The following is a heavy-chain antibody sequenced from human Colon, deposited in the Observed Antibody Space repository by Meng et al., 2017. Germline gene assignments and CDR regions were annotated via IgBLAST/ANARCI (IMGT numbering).Heavy chain of an antibody. D-gene: IGHD2/OR15-2a*01. CDR1: GFTFSDSA. CDR2: TSHDETDK. J-gene: IGHJ4*02. CDR3: ARGLNIHRFYDY. V-gene: IGHV3-30*01. Sequence: GESLKISCAASGFTFSDSAMHWVRQSPGKGLEWVALTSHDETDKFYADSVKGRFTISRDNSNNTLYLQMDSLRPEDTAVYFCARGLNIHRFYDYWGRGTLVTVSS.